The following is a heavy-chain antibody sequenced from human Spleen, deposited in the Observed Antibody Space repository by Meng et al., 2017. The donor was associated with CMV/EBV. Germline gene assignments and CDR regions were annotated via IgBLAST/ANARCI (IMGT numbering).Heavy chain of an antibody. J-gene: IGHJ5*02. CDR2: IYPGDSDT. V-gene: IGHV5-51*01. CDR3: ARLPKYSFGVPGWFDP. Sequence: GESLKISCKGFGYSFTTYWIGWVRQMPGKGLEWMGIIYPGDSDTRYSPSFQGQVTISADKSIDTAYLQWTSLKASDTAMYYCARLPKYSFGVPGWFDPWGQGTLVTVSS. D-gene: IGHD5-18*01. CDR1: GYSFTTYW.